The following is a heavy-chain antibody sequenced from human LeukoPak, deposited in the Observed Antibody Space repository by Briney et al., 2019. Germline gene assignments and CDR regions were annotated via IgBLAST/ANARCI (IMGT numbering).Heavy chain of an antibody. J-gene: IGHJ4*02. V-gene: IGHV3-7*01. CDR2: VKPDGSAT. CDR1: GFAFTPVW. CDR3: VRGGSNFFS. D-gene: IGHD3-16*01. Sequence: GGSLRLSCAASGFAFTPVWMSWVRQAPGKGLERVANVKPDGSATNHGDSVKGRFTISRDNAKNSLFLQMNSLRVEDTAVYYCVRGGSNFFSWGQGTLVTVSS.